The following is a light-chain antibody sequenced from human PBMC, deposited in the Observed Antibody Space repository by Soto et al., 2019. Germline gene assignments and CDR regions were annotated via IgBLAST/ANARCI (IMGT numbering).Light chain of an antibody. CDR3: MQGTHWPIT. J-gene: IGKJ5*01. V-gene: IGKV2-30*02. CDR2: KVS. CDR1: QSLVHSDGIAY. Sequence: VVMTQSPLSLPVTLGQPASISCRSSQSLVHSDGIAYFSWFQQRPGRSPRRXIYKVSNRDSGVPARFSGSGSGTDFALKISRVEAEDVGVYYCMQGTHWPITFGQGTRLEIK.